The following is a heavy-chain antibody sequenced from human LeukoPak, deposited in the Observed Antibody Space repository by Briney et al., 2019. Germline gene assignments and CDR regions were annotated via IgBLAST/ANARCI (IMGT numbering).Heavy chain of an antibody. J-gene: IGHJ4*02. CDR3: ASEPELPVDY. V-gene: IGHV3-23*01. Sequence: GGSLRLSCAGSEFAVSNSYMSWVRQAPGKGLEWVSAISGSGGSTYYADSVKGRFTISRDNSKNTLYLQMNSLRAEDTAVYYCASEPELPVDYWGQGTLVTVSS. CDR2: ISGSGGST. D-gene: IGHD2-15*01. CDR1: EFAVSNSY.